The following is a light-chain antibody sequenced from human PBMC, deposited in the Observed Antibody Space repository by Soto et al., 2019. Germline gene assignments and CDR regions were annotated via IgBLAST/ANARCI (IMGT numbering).Light chain of an antibody. CDR3: QQSYSTPRT. Sequence: DIRMTQSPSSLSASVGDRVTITGLASQSISSYLNWYQQKPGKAPKLLIYAASSLQSGVPSRFSGSASGTDFTLTISSLQTQDFATYYCQQSYSTPRTFGQGTKVEIK. CDR2: AAS. J-gene: IGKJ1*01. V-gene: IGKV1-39*01. CDR1: QSISSY.